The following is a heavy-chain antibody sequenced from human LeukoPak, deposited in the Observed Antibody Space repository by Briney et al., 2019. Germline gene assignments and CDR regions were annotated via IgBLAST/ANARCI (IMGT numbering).Heavy chain of an antibody. CDR1: GDSISSDY. Sequence: ASETLSLTCNVSGDSISSDYWSWIRQPPGKGLEWIGHIYYSGRTNYNPSLKSRVTIPVDASKNHFSLKVSSVTAADTAVYYCARGSPKHDSWGQGTLVTVSS. CDR2: IYYSGRT. CDR3: ARGSPKHDS. J-gene: IGHJ5*01. V-gene: IGHV4-59*12.